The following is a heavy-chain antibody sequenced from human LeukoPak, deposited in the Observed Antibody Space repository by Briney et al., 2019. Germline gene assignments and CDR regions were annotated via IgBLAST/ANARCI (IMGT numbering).Heavy chain of an antibody. V-gene: IGHV4-4*07. D-gene: IGHD3-3*01. CDR2: IYTSGST. J-gene: IGHJ3*02. Sequence: SETLSLTCPVPGGSISSSYWSWSRQPAGKGLEWIGRIYTSGSTNYNPSLKSRVTMSVDTSKNQFSLKLSSVTAADTAVYYCARDGYDFWSGYSYSPNAFDIWGQGTMVTVSS. CDR1: GGSISSSY. CDR3: ARDGYDFWSGYSYSPNAFDI.